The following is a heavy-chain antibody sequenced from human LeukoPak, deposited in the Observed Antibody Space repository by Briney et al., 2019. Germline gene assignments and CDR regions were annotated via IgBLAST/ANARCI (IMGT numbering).Heavy chain of an antibody. D-gene: IGHD3-16*02. CDR3: ARDFELSH. Sequence: GGSLRLSCAASGFTFSSYGMHWVRQAPGKGLEWVALIWYDGSSKHYADSVRGRFTISRDNSKNKLELQMNSLGAEDTGVYYCARDFELSHWGQGTLVTVSS. V-gene: IGHV3-33*01. CDR2: IWYDGSSK. J-gene: IGHJ4*02. CDR1: GFTFSSYG.